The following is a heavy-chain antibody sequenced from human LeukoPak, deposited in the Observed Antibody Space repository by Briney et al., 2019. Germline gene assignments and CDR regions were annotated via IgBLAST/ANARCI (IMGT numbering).Heavy chain of an antibody. D-gene: IGHD3-22*01. CDR3: ATWAGAVIVDKNGGVY. CDR1: GGTFSSYA. J-gene: IGHJ4*02. V-gene: IGHV1-69*13. Sequence: SVKVSFKASGGTFSSYAISWVRQAPGQGLEWMGGIIPIFGTANYSQKFQGRVTITADESTSTAYMELSSLRSEDTAVFYCATWAGAVIVDKNGGVYWGQGTLVTVSS. CDR2: IIPIFGTA.